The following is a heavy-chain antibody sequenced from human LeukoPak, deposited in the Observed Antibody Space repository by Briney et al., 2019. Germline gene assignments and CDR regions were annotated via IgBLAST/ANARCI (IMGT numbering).Heavy chain of an antibody. Sequence: GGSLRLSCTVSGFTFSSHWMNWVRQAPGKGLEWVSYISSSSSTMYYADSVKGRFSISRDDAKKSLYLQMNNLRVEDTAVYYCARDHHRRLYDSQARDTFDIWGQGTMVTVSS. CDR2: ISSSSSTM. V-gene: IGHV3-48*01. J-gene: IGHJ3*02. CDR1: GFTFSSHW. D-gene: IGHD3-22*01. CDR3: ARDHHRRLYDSQARDTFDI.